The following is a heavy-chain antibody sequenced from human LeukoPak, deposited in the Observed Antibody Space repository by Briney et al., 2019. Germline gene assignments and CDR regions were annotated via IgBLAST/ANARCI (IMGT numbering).Heavy chain of an antibody. CDR1: GYTFTGYY. J-gene: IGHJ5*02. Sequence: ASVKVSCKASGYTFTGYYMHWVRQAAGQGLEWMGRINPNSGGTNYAQKFQGRVTMTRDTSISTAYMELSRLRSEDTAVYYCARDAGQGWFDPWGQGTLVTVSS. V-gene: IGHV1-2*06. CDR3: ARDAGQGWFDP. CDR2: INPNSGGT.